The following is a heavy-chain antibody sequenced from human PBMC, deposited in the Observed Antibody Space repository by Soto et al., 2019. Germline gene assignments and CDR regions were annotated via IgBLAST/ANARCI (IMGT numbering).Heavy chain of an antibody. V-gene: IGHV3-23*01. CDR2: ISGSGSTI. D-gene: IGHD6-6*01. CDR1: GFTFSSYA. J-gene: IGHJ4*02. Sequence: EVQLLESGGGLVQPGGSLRLSCAASGFTFSSYAMSWVRQAPGKGLEWVSAISGSGSTIYYADSVKGRFTISRDNAKNSLYLQMNSLRAEDTAVYYCARSSRSSLLDYWGQGTLVTVSS. CDR3: ARSSRSSLLDY.